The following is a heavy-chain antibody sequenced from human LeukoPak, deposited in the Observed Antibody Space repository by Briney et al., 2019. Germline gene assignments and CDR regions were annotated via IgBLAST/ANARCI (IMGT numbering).Heavy chain of an antibody. Sequence: GASVKVSCKASGYTFTGYYMHWVRQAPGQGLEWMGWINPNSGGTNYAQKFQGRVTMTRDTSISTAYMELSRLRSDDTAVYYCARTLFMITFGGVMAYMDVWGKGTTVTVSS. J-gene: IGHJ6*03. CDR1: GYTFTGYY. V-gene: IGHV1-2*02. D-gene: IGHD3-16*01. CDR2: INPNSGGT. CDR3: ARTLFMITFGGVMAYMDV.